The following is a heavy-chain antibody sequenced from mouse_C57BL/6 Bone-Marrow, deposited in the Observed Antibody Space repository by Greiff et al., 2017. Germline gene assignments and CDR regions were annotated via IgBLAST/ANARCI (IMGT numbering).Heavy chain of an antibody. V-gene: IGHV14-4*01. CDR1: GFNIKDDY. D-gene: IGHD1-1*01. CDR3: TTPYSGSSYGYWYFDV. J-gene: IGHJ1*03. CDR2: IDPENGDT. Sequence: SGAELVRPGASVKLSCTASGFNIKDDYMHWVKQRPEQGLEWIGWIDPENGDTEYASKFQGKATITADTSSNTAYLQLSSLTSEDTAVYYGTTPYSGSSYGYWYFDVWGTGTTVTVSS.